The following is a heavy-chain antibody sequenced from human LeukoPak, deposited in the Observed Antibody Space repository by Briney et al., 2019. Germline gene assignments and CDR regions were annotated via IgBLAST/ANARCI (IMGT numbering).Heavy chain of an antibody. V-gene: IGHV3-30*18. Sequence: HPGGSLRLSCAASGFTFNSYGMHWVRQAPGEGLEWVAVISYDGRNKYYADSVKGRFTISRDTSKSTLYLQMNSLRAEDTAVYFCAKDLATVTTVYYYYGMDVWGQGTTVTVSS. J-gene: IGHJ6*02. CDR2: ISYDGRNK. D-gene: IGHD4-17*01. CDR1: GFTFNSYG. CDR3: AKDLATVTTVYYYYGMDV.